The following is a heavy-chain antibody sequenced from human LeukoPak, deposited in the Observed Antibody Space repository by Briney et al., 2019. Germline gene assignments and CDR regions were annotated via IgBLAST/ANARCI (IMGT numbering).Heavy chain of an antibody. V-gene: IGHV4-59*01. J-gene: IGHJ3*02. CDR2: IYYSGST. CDR3: ARADSSGYSDAFDI. D-gene: IGHD3-22*01. Sequence: SETLSLTCTVSGGSISSYYWSWIRQPPGKGLEYIGYIYYSGSTNYNPSLKSRVTISVDTSKNQFSLKLSSVTAADTAVYYCARADSSGYSDAFDIWGQGTMVTVSS. CDR1: GGSISSYY.